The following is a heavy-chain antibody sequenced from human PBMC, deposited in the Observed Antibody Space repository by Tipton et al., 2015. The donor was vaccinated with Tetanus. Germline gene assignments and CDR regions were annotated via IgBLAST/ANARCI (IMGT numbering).Heavy chain of an antibody. CDR1: GFIFSSYG. J-gene: IGHJ4*02. V-gene: IGHV3-33*01. CDR2: SWYDGTDK. Sequence: SLRLSCAAPGFIFSSYGIHWVRQAPGKGLEWVAVSWYDGTDKYYADSVKGRFTISRDNSKNTLYLQMNSLRAEDTAVYYCAREADCSGGSCFSGDFDNWGQGPRVTVSS. D-gene: IGHD2-15*01. CDR3: AREADCSGGSCFSGDFDN.